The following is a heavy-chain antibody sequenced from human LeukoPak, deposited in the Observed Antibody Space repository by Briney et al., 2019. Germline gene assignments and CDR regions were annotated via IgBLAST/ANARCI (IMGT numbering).Heavy chain of an antibody. J-gene: IGHJ4*02. V-gene: IGHV3-53*01. CDR1: GFPVSSNY. D-gene: IGHD3-22*01. Sequence: GGSLRLSCAASGFPVSSNYMSWVRQAPGKGLEWVSVIYSGGSTYYADSVKGRFTISRDNAKNSLYLQMNSLRAEDTAVYYCARELREGRIIRIVVPVHDYWGQGTLVSVSS. CDR3: ARELREGRIIRIVVPVHDY. CDR2: IYSGGST.